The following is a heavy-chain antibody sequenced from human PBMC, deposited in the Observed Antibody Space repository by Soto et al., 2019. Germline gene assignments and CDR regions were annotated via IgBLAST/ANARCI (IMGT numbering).Heavy chain of an antibody. Sequence: ASVKVSCKGSGYSFTRYAMDWGGQAPGQKVEGMGWINAGNGNTKYSHKFQGRVTITRDTSASTAYMELSSLRSEDTTVYYCARGNRDPQYYSDNDDYYDAFDVWGQGTMVTVS. V-gene: IGHV1-3*01. CDR3: ARGNRDPQYYSDNDDYYDAFDV. CDR2: INAGNGNT. D-gene: IGHD3-22*01. CDR1: GYSFTRYA. J-gene: IGHJ3*01.